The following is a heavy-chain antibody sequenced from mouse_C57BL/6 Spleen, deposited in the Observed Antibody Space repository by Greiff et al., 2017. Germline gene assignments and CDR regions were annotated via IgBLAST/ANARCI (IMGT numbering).Heavy chain of an antibody. CDR1: GFNIQDDY. CDR2: IDPENGDT. D-gene: IGHD2-4*01. Sequence: EVQLQQSGAALVRPGASVKLSCTASGFNIQDDYMHWVKQRPEQGLEWIGWIDPENGDTEYASKFQGKATITADTSSNTAYLQLSSLTSEDTAVYYCTRYDYDFDYWGQGTTLTVSS. CDR3: TRYDYDFDY. J-gene: IGHJ2*01. V-gene: IGHV14-4*01.